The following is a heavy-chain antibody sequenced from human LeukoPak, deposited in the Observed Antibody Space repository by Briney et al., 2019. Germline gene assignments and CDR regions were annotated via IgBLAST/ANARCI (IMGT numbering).Heavy chain of an antibody. Sequence: GESLKISCKASGYSSTSCCIGWVRQMPAKSLEWMGIIYSGDSDTRYSPSFQGQVTSSADKSISTAYLRWSSLKAPDTAMYYCARRVYDYDILTGDPLYYWGQGTLVTVSS. CDR2: IYSGDSDT. CDR3: ARRVYDYDILTGDPLYY. J-gene: IGHJ4*02. V-gene: IGHV5-51*01. D-gene: IGHD3-9*01. CDR1: GYSSTSCC.